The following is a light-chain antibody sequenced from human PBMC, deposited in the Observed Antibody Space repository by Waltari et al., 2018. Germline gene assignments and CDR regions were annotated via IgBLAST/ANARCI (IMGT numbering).Light chain of an antibody. Sequence: QSALTQPPSASGSPGQSVTISCTGTSSDVGAYDHVSWYQKYPGKAPKFMIFEVNKRPSGVPVRFAGSKSGNTASLTVSGLQAEDEADYYSASYAGGNIWVFGGGTKLTVL. CDR2: EVN. CDR3: ASYAGGNIWV. CDR1: SSDVGAYDH. V-gene: IGLV2-8*01. J-gene: IGLJ2*01.